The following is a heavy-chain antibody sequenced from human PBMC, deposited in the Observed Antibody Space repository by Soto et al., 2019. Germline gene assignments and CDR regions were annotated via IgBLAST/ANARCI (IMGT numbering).Heavy chain of an antibody. D-gene: IGHD3-10*01. CDR3: ARDLDYYYGSGPSSGGMDV. Sequence: PGGSLRLSCAASGFTFSSYAMHWVRQAPGKGLEWVAVISYDGSNKYYADSVKGRFTISRDNSKNTLYLQMNSLRAEDTAVYYCARDLDYYYGSGPSSGGMDVWGQGTTVTVSS. CDR1: GFTFSSYA. J-gene: IGHJ6*02. CDR2: ISYDGSNK. V-gene: IGHV3-30-3*01.